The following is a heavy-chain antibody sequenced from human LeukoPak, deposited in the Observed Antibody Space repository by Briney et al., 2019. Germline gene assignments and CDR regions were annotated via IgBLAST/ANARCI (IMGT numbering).Heavy chain of an antibody. CDR1: GYSFTGYW. Sequence: GESLKISCKGSGYSFTGYWIGWVRQMPGKGLEWMGIIYPGDSNTRYSPSFQGQVTISADKSISTAYLQWSSLKASDTAMYYCAGAYYYGSGSSLDAFDIWGQGTMVTVSS. CDR3: AGAYYYGSGSSLDAFDI. D-gene: IGHD3-10*01. V-gene: IGHV5-51*01. J-gene: IGHJ3*02. CDR2: IYPGDSNT.